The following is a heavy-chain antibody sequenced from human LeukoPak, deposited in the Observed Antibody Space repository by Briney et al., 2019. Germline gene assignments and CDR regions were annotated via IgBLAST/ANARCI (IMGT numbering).Heavy chain of an antibody. CDR1: GGSISSSSYY. Sequence: AETPSLTCTVSGGSISSSSYYWGWIRQPPGKGLEWIGSIYYSGSTYYNPSLKSRVTISVDTSKNQFSLKLSSVTAADTAVYYCARQKDITMIVVVTPFDYWGQGTLVTASS. J-gene: IGHJ4*02. D-gene: IGHD3-22*01. CDR3: ARQKDITMIVVVTPFDY. V-gene: IGHV4-39*01. CDR2: IYYSGST.